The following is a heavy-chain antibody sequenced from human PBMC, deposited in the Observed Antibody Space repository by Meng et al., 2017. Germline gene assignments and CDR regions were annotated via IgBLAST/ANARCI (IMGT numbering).Heavy chain of an antibody. D-gene: IGHD1-26*01. CDR1: GFTFSSYW. Sequence: SCAASGFTFSSYWMSWVRQAPGKGLEWVANIKQDGSEKYYVDSVKGRFTISRDNAKNSLYLQMNSLRAEDTAVYYCARDLSWGLNYYYYYGMDVWGQGTTVTVSS. CDR3: ARDLSWGLNYYYYYGMDV. J-gene: IGHJ6*02. V-gene: IGHV3-7*01. CDR2: IKQDGSEK.